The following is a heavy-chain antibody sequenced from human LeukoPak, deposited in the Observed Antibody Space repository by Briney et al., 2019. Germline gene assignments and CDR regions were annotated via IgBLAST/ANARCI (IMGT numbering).Heavy chain of an antibody. CDR1: GFTLSSYS. J-gene: IGHJ4*02. D-gene: IGHD6-19*01. V-gene: IGHV3-21*01. CDR2: ISSSSSYI. CDR3: ARDISSGWYQRSDEFDY. Sequence: PGGSLRLSCAASGFTLSSYSMNWVRQAPGKGLEWVSSISSSSSYIYYADSVKGRFTISRDNAKHSLYLQMNSLRAEDTAVYYCARDISSGWYQRSDEFDYWGQGTLVTVSS.